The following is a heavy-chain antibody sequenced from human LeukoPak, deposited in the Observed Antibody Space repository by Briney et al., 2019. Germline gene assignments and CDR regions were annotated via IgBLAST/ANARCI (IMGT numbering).Heavy chain of an antibody. Sequence: ASVKVSCKASGYTFSGYYIHWVRQAPGQGLEWMGGINPNSGGTNYAQKFQGWVTMTRDTSISTAYMELSRLKSDDTAVYYCTVHHTSDYYSFDYWGRGTLVTVSS. CDR1: GYTFSGYY. D-gene: IGHD3-22*01. CDR2: INPNSGGT. V-gene: IGHV1-2*04. J-gene: IGHJ4*02. CDR3: TVHHTSDYYSFDY.